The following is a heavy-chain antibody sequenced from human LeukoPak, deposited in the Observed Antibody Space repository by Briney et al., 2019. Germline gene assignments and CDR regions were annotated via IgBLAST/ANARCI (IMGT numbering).Heavy chain of an antibody. CDR3: TRGDGSGSY. J-gene: IGHJ4*02. Sequence: GGSLRLSCTASGFTFGDYAMSWVRQAPGKGLDWIGFIRSKTSGGTTEYAAPVKGRFTILRDDSKSIAYLQINSLKTEDTAVYYCTRGDGSGSYWGQGTLVTVSS. CDR1: GFTFGDYA. V-gene: IGHV3-49*04. D-gene: IGHD1-26*01. CDR2: IRSKTSGGTT.